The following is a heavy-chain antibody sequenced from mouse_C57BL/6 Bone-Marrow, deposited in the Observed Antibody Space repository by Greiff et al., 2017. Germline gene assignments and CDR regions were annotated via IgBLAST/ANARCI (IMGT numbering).Heavy chain of an antibody. Sequence: QVQLQQSGAELARPGASVKLSCTASGYTFTSYGISWVKQRTGQGLEWIGEIYPRSGNTYYNEKFKGKATLTADKSSSTAYMELSSLTSEDSAVYFCAREAYYYGSSSFAYWGQGTLVTVSA. CDR3: AREAYYYGSSSFAY. D-gene: IGHD1-1*01. CDR2: IYPRSGNT. V-gene: IGHV1-81*01. CDR1: GYTFTSYG. J-gene: IGHJ3*01.